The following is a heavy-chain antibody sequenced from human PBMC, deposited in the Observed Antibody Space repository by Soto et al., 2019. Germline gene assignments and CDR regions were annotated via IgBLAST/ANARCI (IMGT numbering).Heavy chain of an antibody. CDR2: ISSSSSYI. D-gene: IGHD3-22*01. CDR1: GFTFSSYS. Sequence: TGGSLRLSCAASGFTFSSYSMNWVRQAPGKGLGWVSSISSSSSYIYYADSVKGRFTISRDNAKNSLYLQMNSLRAEDTAVYYCARLRLAPYYYDSSGYPDYWGQGTLVTVSS. J-gene: IGHJ4*02. CDR3: ARLRLAPYYYDSSGYPDY. V-gene: IGHV3-21*01.